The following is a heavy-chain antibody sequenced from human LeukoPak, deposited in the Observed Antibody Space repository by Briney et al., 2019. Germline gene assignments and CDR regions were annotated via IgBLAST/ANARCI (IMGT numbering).Heavy chain of an antibody. D-gene: IGHD4-17*01. Sequence: PGGSLRLSCAASGFTFSSYGMHWVRQAPGKGLEWVAFIRYDGSNKYYAGSVKGRFTISRDNSKNTLYLQMNSLRAEDTAVYYCAKDADDYGDFDYWGQGTLVTVSS. CDR2: IRYDGSNK. CDR3: AKDADDYGDFDY. J-gene: IGHJ4*02. CDR1: GFTFSSYG. V-gene: IGHV3-30*02.